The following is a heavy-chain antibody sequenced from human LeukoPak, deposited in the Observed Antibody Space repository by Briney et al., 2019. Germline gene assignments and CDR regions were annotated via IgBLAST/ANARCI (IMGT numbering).Heavy chain of an antibody. J-gene: IGHJ6*02. Sequence: GASVKVSCKASGYTFTSYGISWVRQAPAQGLAWMGCVNGYNGNRDYAQKFQGRITMTKDTSTNIAYMELRSLRSDDTAVYYCASLALTMIRGVTYYYYGMDVWGQGTTVTVSS. CDR2: VNGYNGNR. V-gene: IGHV1-18*01. CDR1: GYTFTSYG. D-gene: IGHD3-10*01. CDR3: ASLALTMIRGVTYYYYGMDV.